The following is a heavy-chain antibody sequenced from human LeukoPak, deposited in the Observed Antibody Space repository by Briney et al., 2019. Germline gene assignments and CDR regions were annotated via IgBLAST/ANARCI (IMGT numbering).Heavy chain of an antibody. V-gene: IGHV5-51*01. CDR2: IHPGDSDP. Sequence: RGESLKISCKTSGYNFNEYHIGWVRQMPGQGLEWIGIIHPGDSDPRYSPSFQGQVTLSVDRSIHTAYLQWSSLKASDTAMYYCAQQQGLFDAFEIWGQGTMVIVSS. D-gene: IGHD6-13*01. CDR1: GYNFNEYH. J-gene: IGHJ3*02. CDR3: AQQQGLFDAFEI.